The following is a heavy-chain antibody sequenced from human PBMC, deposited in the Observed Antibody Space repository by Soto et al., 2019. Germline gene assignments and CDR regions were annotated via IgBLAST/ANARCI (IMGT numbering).Heavy chain of an antibody. J-gene: IGHJ4*02. CDR1: GYSITSNSYF. CDR2: IYYSGTT. Sequence: SETLSLTCTVSGYSITSNSYFWAWIRQPPGKGLEWIGSIYYSGTTYYNPSLKSRVTISVDRSKNQFSLKLSSVTAADTAVYYCARHFSVEYFDYWGQGALVTVS. V-gene: IGHV4-39*01. CDR3: ARHFSVEYFDY.